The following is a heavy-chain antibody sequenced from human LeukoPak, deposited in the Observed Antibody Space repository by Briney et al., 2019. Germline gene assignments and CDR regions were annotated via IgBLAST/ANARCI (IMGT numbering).Heavy chain of an antibody. CDR3: AKDRDHYYDPHFYLSYFDY. CDR1: GFTFSSYA. Sequence: PGGSLRLSCAASGFTFSSYAMSWVRQAPGKGLEWVSAISGSGGSTYYADSVKGRFTISRDNSKNTLYLQMNSLRAEDTAVYYCAKDRDHYYDPHFYLSYFDYWGQGTLVTVSS. D-gene: IGHD3-22*01. CDR2: ISGSGGST. J-gene: IGHJ4*02. V-gene: IGHV3-23*01.